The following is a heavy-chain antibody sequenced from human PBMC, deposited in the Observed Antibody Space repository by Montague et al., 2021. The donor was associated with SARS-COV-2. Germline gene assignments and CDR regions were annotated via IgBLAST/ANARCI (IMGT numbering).Heavy chain of an antibody. CDR2: TYYRSKWYN. CDR1: GDRVSSNSAA. V-gene: IGHV6-1*01. J-gene: IGHJ5*02. Sequence: SLIPGDRVSSNSAAWNWIRQSPSRGLEWLGRTYYRSKWYNDYAVSVKSRITINPDTSKNQFSLQLNSVTPEDTAVYYCARDDPYCTNGVCYTGNWFDPWGQGTLVTVSS. D-gene: IGHD2-8*01. CDR3: ARDDPYCTNGVCYTGNWFDP.